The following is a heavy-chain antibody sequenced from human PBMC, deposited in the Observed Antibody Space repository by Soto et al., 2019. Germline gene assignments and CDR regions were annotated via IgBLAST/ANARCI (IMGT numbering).Heavy chain of an antibody. J-gene: IGHJ6*02. CDR1: GYTFTSYY. D-gene: IGHD6-6*01. CDR2: INPSGGST. Sequence: ASVKVSCKASGYTFTSYYMHWVRQAPGQGLEWMGIINPSGGSTSYAQKFQGRVTMTRDTSTSTVYMELSSLRSEDTAVYYCARDKVWGSSSPYYYYGMDVWGQGTTVTVSS. CDR3: ARDKVWGSSSPYYYYGMDV. V-gene: IGHV1-46*01.